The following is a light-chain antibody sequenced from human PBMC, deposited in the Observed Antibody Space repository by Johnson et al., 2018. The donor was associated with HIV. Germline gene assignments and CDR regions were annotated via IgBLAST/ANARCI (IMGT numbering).Light chain of an antibody. J-gene: IGLJ1*01. CDR3: GTWDSSLSAHV. V-gene: IGLV1-51*01. Sequence: SVLTQPPSVSAAPGQKVTISCSGSSSNIGNNYVSWYQQLPGTAPKLLIYDNNKRPSGIPDRFSGPKSGTSATLGITGLQTGDEADYYCGTWDSSLSAHVFGTGTKVTVL. CDR2: DNN. CDR1: SSNIGNNY.